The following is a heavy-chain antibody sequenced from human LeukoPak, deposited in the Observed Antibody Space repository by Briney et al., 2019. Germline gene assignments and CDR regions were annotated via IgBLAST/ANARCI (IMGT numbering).Heavy chain of an antibody. J-gene: IGHJ4*02. CDR1: GFTFSNYA. D-gene: IGHD2-21*02. V-gene: IGHV3-23*01. CDR2: ISGTGAST. Sequence: PGGSLRLSCAASGFTFSNYAMAWVRQAPGKGLEWVSGISGTGASTYYPDSVKGRFTISRDNSKNTLYLQMNSLRAEDTAVYYCAKSFPLAYCGGDCQLIDYWGQGTLVTVSS. CDR3: AKSFPLAYCGGDCQLIDY.